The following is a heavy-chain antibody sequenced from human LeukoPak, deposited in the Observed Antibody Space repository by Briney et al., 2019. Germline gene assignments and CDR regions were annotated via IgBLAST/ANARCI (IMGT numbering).Heavy chain of an antibody. CDR1: GGSISSYY. J-gene: IGHJ4*02. V-gene: IGHV4-59*08. D-gene: IGHD6-13*01. CDR2: IYYSGGT. CDR3: ARHLAAAGFDY. Sequence: SETLSLTCTVSGGSISSYYWSWIRQPPGKGLEWIGYIYYSGGTNYNPSLKSRVTISVDTSKNQFSLKLSSVTAADTAVYYCARHLAAAGFDYWGQGTLVTVSS.